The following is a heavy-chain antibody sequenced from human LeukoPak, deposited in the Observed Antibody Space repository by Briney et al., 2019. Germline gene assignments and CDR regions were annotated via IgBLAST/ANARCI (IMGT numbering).Heavy chain of an antibody. V-gene: IGHV4-39*07. CDR1: GGSISSSSYY. Sequence: SETLSLTCTVSGGSISSSSYYWGWLRQPPGTGLEWIGSIYYSGSTYYNPSLKSRVTISVDTSKNQFSLKLSSVTAADTAVYYCARDRGGIAVAPTGAFDIWGQGTMVTVSS. CDR3: ARDRGGIAVAPTGAFDI. CDR2: IYYSGST. D-gene: IGHD6-19*01. J-gene: IGHJ3*02.